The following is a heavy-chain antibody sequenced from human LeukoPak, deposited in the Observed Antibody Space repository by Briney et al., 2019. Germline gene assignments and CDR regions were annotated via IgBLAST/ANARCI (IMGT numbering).Heavy chain of an antibody. V-gene: IGHV4-4*07. CDR2: IYTSGST. Sequence: SETLSLTCTVPGGSISSYYWSWIRQPAGKGLEWIGRIYTSGSTNYNPSLKSRVTMSVDTSKNQFSLKLSSVTAADTAVYYCARGGYSSSWYDVLAFDIWGQGTMVTVSS. D-gene: IGHD6-13*01. CDR1: GGSISSYY. CDR3: ARGGYSSSWYDVLAFDI. J-gene: IGHJ3*02.